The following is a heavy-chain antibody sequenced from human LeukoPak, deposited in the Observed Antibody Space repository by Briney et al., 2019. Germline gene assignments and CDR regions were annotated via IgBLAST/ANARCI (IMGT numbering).Heavy chain of an antibody. CDR3: ARRDYGGPFDY. CDR1: GYTFTSYY. Sequence: ASVKVSCKASGYTFTSYYMHWVRQAPGQGLEWMGIINPSGGSTSYAQKFQGRVTMTRDMSTSTVYMELSSLRSEDTAVYYCARRDYGGPFDYWGQGTLVTVSS. CDR2: INPSGGST. J-gene: IGHJ4*02. D-gene: IGHD4-23*01. V-gene: IGHV1-46*01.